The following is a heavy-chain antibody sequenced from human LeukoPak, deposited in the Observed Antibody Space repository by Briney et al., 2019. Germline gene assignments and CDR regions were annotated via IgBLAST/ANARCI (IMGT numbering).Heavy chain of an antibody. V-gene: IGHV3-9*01. CDR2: ISWNSGSI. Sequence: PGRSLRLPRAASGFTFDDYAMHWVRQAPGKGLEWVSGISWNSGSIGYADSVKGRFTISRDNAKNSLYLQMNSLRAEDTALYYCAKDMGYCSSTSCNDAFDIWGQGTMVTVSS. CDR3: AKDMGYCSSTSCNDAFDI. CDR1: GFTFDDYA. J-gene: IGHJ3*02. D-gene: IGHD2-2*01.